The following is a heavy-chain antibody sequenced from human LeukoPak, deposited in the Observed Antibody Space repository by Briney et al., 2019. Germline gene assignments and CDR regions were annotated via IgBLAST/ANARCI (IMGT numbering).Heavy chain of an antibody. CDR2: ISGRGTNT. CDR3: ARESLRLTFAGA. V-gene: IGHV3-23*01. Sequence: GGSLRLSCAVSGFTFSNNPMSWVRQAPGKGLEWVAVISGRGTNTYYADSVKGRFTISRDDSRDTLYLQMNTLRAEDTAMYYCARESLRLTFAGAWGQGTLVTVSS. J-gene: IGHJ5*02. CDR1: GFTFSNNP. D-gene: IGHD3-16*01.